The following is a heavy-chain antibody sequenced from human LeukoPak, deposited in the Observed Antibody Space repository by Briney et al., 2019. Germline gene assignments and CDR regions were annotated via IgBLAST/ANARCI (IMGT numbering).Heavy chain of an antibody. D-gene: IGHD2-2*01. CDR3: AKDLYCSSTSCYGMDV. CDR1: GFTFSSYA. CDR2: ISGSGGST. J-gene: IGHJ6*02. Sequence: GGSLRLSCAASGFTFSSYAMSWVRQAPGKGLEWVSAISGSGGSTYYADSVKGRFTISRDNSKNTLHLQMNSLRAEDTAVYYCAKDLYCSSTSCYGMDVWGQGTTVTVSS. V-gene: IGHV3-23*01.